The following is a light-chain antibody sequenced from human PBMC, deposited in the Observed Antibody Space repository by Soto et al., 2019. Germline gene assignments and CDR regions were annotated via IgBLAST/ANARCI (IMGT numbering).Light chain of an antibody. Sequence: QSALTQPASVSGSPGQSITISCTGTSSDVGEFNYVSWYQQHPGKAPELLIYEVSYRPSGVSNRLSASKSGNTASLTISGLQAEDEADYYCSSFTTSSTWLFGGGTKVTVL. CDR1: SSDVGEFNY. CDR3: SSFTTSSTWL. CDR2: EVS. V-gene: IGLV2-14*01. J-gene: IGLJ3*02.